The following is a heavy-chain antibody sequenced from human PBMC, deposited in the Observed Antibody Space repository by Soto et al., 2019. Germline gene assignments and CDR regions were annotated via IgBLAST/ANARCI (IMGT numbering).Heavy chain of an antibody. CDR3: ARTDSSGWSTRYGMDL. CDR1: GFTFSNHA. Sequence: EVQLLESGGGSVQPGGYLRLSCAASGFTFSNHAMAWLRQVPGKGLEWVSGISGGGGDTYHADYVRGRFTISRDNSKNTLYLQMNSLRAEDAAVYYCARTDSSGWSTRYGMDLWGQGTTVTVSS. J-gene: IGHJ6*02. V-gene: IGHV3-23*01. CDR2: ISGGGGDT. D-gene: IGHD6-19*01.